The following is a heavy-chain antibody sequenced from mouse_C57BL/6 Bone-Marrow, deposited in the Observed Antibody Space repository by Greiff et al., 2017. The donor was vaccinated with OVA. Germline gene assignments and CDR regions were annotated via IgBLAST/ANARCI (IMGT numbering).Heavy chain of an antibody. CDR2: IYPGSGRT. V-gene: IGHV1-55*01. Sequence: QVQLQQPGAELVKPGASVKMSCKASGYTFTSYWITWVKQRPGQGLEWLGDIYPGSGRTNYNEKFKSKATLTVDTSSSTAYMQLSSLTSEDSAVYDCARWGSTKVGRSWDMDGWGKGTTVTVSS. CDR3: ARWGSTKVGRSWDMDG. J-gene: IGHJ4*01. D-gene: IGHD2-14*01. CDR1: GYTFTSYW.